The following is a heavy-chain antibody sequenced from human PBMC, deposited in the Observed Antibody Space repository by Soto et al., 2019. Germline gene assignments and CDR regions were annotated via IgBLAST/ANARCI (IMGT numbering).Heavy chain of an antibody. CDR1: GGTFSSYA. CDR3: ARSGQYYYDSSGYFDY. D-gene: IGHD3-22*01. Sequence: QVQLVQSGAEVKKPGSSVKVSCKASGGTFSSYAISWVRQAPGQGLECMGGIIPIVGTANYAQKFQGRVTITADESTSTAYMELSSLRSEDTAVYYCARSGQYYYDSSGYFDYWGQGTLVTVSS. CDR2: IIPIVGTA. J-gene: IGHJ4*02. V-gene: IGHV1-69*12.